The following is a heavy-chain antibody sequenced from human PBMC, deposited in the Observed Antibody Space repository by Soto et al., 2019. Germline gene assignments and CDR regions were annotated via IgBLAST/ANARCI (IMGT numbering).Heavy chain of an antibody. CDR3: ARRRKIATAYFDY. CDR2: IYYSGNT. Sequence: SETLSLTCAVSGGAISSSSYLWGWIRQPPGEDLEWIGHIYYSGNTYYNPSLKTRVAISVDTSKNQFSLKLRSVTAADTAVYYCARRRKIATAYFDYWGQGARVTVSS. D-gene: IGHD6-13*01. CDR1: GGAISSSSYL. V-gene: IGHV4-39*01. J-gene: IGHJ4*02.